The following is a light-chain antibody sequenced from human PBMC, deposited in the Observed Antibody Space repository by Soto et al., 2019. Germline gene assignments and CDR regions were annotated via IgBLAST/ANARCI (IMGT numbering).Light chain of an antibody. Sequence: QSALTQPASVSGSPGQTITISCAGTKFDIGRYDYVSWYRQHPGEAPKLIIFEVNYRPSGVSNRFSGSKSGNTASLTIFGLQVEDEALYFCSSYTSASALGIFGGGTKLTVL. CDR2: EVN. CDR1: KFDIGRYDY. J-gene: IGLJ2*01. CDR3: SSYTSASALGI. V-gene: IGLV2-14*01.